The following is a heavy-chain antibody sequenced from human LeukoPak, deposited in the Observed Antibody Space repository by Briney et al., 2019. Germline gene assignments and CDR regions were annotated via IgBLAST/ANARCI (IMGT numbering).Heavy chain of an antibody. CDR1: GGSSSGYY. CDR2: INHSGST. D-gene: IGHD6-13*01. Sequence: PSETLSLTCAVYGGSSSGYYWSWIRQPPGKGLEWIGEINHSGSTNYNPSLKSRVTISVDTSKNQFSLKLSSVTAADTAVYYCARGRAAAGDSFDYWGQGTLVTVSS. CDR3: ARGRAAAGDSFDY. J-gene: IGHJ4*02. V-gene: IGHV4-34*01.